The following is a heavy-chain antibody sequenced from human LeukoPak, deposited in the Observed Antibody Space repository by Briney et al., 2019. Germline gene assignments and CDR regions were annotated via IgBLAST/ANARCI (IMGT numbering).Heavy chain of an antibody. D-gene: IGHD1-26*01. CDR2: IYYSGST. Sequence: SETLSLTCTVSGGSISSSSYYWGWIRQPPGKGLEWIGSIYYSGSTYYKSSLKSRVTVSVGTSKNQFSLRLNSVTAADTAMYYCAKSGGYGLIDCWGQGTLVTVSS. CDR3: AKSGGYGLIDC. CDR1: GGSISSSSYY. J-gene: IGHJ4*02. V-gene: IGHV4-39*01.